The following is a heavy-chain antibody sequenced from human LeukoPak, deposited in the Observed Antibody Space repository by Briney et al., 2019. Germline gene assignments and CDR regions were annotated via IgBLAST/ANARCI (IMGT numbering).Heavy chain of an antibody. J-gene: IGHJ3*02. D-gene: IGHD5-18*01. V-gene: IGHV3-7*01. CDR2: IKQDGSEK. Sequence: GGSLRLSCAASGFTFSSYWMSWVRQAPGKGLEWVANIKQDGSEKYYVDSVKGRFTISRDNAKNSLYLQMNGLRAEDTAVYYCARMDTARLHAFDIWGQGTMVTVSS. CDR3: ARMDTARLHAFDI. CDR1: GFTFSSYW.